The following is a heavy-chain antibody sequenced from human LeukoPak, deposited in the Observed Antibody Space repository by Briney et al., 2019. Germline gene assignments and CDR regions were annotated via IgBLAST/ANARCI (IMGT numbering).Heavy chain of an antibody. D-gene: IGHD2-15*01. V-gene: IGHV5-51*01. Sequence: GESLKISCKGSGYSFTSYWIGWVRQMPGKGLEWLGIIYPGDSDTRYSPSFQGQVTISADKSISTAYLQWSSLKASDTAMYYCARRGYCSGGSCNGAFDIWGRGTMVTVSS. J-gene: IGHJ3*02. CDR3: ARRGYCSGGSCNGAFDI. CDR2: IYPGDSDT. CDR1: GYSFTSYW.